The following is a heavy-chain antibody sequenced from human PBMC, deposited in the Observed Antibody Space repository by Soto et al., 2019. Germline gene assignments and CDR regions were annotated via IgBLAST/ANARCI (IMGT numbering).Heavy chain of an antibody. CDR1: GYTFTGYY. CDR2: INPNSGGT. J-gene: IGHJ4*02. V-gene: IGHV1-2*04. Sequence: ASVKVSCKASGYTFTGYYMHWVRQAPGQGLEWMGWINPNSGGTNYAQKFQGWVTMTRDTSISTAYMELSRLRSDDTAVYYCARGPYYYDSSGYYYPRPFDYRGQGPLVTVSS. CDR3: ARGPYYYDSSGYYYPRPFDY. D-gene: IGHD3-22*01.